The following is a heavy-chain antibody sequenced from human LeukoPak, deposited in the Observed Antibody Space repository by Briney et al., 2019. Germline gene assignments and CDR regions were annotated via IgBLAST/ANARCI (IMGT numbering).Heavy chain of an antibody. CDR2: IYPGDSDT. CDR1: GYSFTSYW. D-gene: IGHD3-10*01. CDR3: ARLGSRLTPYYYYYMDV. Sequence: GESLKISCKGSGYSFTSYWIGWVRQMPGKGLEWMGIIYPGDSDTRYSPSFQGQVTISADKSISTAYLQWSSLKASDTAMYYCARLGSRLTPYYYYYMDVWGKGTTVTVSS. J-gene: IGHJ6*03. V-gene: IGHV5-51*01.